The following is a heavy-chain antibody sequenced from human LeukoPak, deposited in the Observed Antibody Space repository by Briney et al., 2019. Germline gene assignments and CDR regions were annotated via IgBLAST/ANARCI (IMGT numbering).Heavy chain of an antibody. Sequence: PGGSLRLSCAASGFTFSSYAMSWVRQAPGKGLEWVSAISGSGGSTYYADSVKGRFTISRDNSKNTLYLQMNSLRAEDTAVYYCARPRELYGSGSYFYGMDVWGQGTTVTVFS. V-gene: IGHV3-23*01. J-gene: IGHJ6*02. CDR1: GFTFSSYA. CDR2: ISGSGGST. CDR3: ARPRELYGSGSYFYGMDV. D-gene: IGHD3-10*01.